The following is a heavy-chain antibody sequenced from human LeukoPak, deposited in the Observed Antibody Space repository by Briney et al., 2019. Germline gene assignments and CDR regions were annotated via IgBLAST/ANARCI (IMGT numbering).Heavy chain of an antibody. J-gene: IGHJ4*02. CDR2: IYPGDSDT. V-gene: IGHV5-51*01. CDR3: ARHGLSYDFWSGYPDY. Sequence: GESLKISCKGSGYSFTTYWIGWVRQMPGKGLEWMGIIYPGDSDTRYSPSFQGQVTISADKSISTAYLQWSSLKASDTAMYYCARHGLSYDFWSGYPDYWGQGTLVTVSS. D-gene: IGHD3-3*01. CDR1: GYSFTTYW.